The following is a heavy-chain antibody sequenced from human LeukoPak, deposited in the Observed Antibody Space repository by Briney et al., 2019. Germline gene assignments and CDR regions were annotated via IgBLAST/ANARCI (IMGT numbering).Heavy chain of an antibody. J-gene: IGHJ4*02. V-gene: IGHV3-9*01. CDR2: ISWNSGSI. CDR3: AKGRVGIAAAGTDY. D-gene: IGHD6-13*01. CDR1: GFTFDDYA. Sequence: PGRSLRLSCAASGFTFDDYAMHWVRQAPGKGPEWVSGISWNSGSIGYADSVKGRFTISRDNAKNSLYLQMNSLRAEGTALYYCAKGRVGIAAAGTDYWGQGTLVTVSS.